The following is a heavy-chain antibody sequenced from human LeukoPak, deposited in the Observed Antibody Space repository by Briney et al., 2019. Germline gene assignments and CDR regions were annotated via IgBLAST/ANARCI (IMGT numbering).Heavy chain of an antibody. CDR1: GFTFSSYS. CDR2: ISSSSSTI. CDR3: ARGGRGYSYGGAFDT. J-gene: IGHJ3*02. D-gene: IGHD5-18*01. V-gene: IGHV3-48*01. Sequence: PGGSLRLSCAASGFTFSSYSMNWVRQAPGKGLEWVSYISSSSSTIYYADSVKGRFTISRDNAKNSLYLQMNSLRAEDTAVYYCARGGRGYSYGGAFDTWGQGTMVTVSS.